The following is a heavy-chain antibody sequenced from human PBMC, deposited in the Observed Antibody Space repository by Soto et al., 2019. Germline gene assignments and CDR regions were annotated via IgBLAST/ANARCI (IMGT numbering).Heavy chain of an antibody. V-gene: IGHV3-74*01. CDR1: GFTFSSYW. CDR3: ARRGFPVTAYYYYYGMDV. CDR2: INSDGSST. J-gene: IGHJ6*02. D-gene: IGHD2-21*02. Sequence: EVQLVESGGGLVQPGGSLRLSCAASGFTFSSYWMHWVRQAPGKGLVWVSRINSDGSSTSYADSVKGRFTISRDNAKNTLYLQMNSLRAEDTAVYYCARRGFPVTAYYYYYGMDVWGQGTTVTVSS.